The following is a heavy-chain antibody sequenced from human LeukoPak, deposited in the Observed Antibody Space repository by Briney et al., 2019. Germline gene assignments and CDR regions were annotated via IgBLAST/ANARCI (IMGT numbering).Heavy chain of an antibody. D-gene: IGHD2-2*02. CDR2: IQYDGSYK. CDR3: AKTSDQLLYSKFDF. V-gene: IGHV3-30*02. Sequence: GESLRLSCATSGFTFSFYGMHWVRQAPGKGLEWVAFIQYDGSYKFYADSAQGRFTISRDNSRNTLFLQMNSLRPEDAAVYYCAKTSDQLLYSKFDFWGHGTLVTVSS. CDR1: GFTFSFYG. J-gene: IGHJ4*01.